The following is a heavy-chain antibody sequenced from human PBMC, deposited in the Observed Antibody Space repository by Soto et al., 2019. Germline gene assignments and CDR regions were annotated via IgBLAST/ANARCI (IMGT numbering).Heavy chain of an antibody. V-gene: IGHV3-21*01. CDR2: ISSSSSYI. J-gene: IGHJ4*02. CDR1: GFTFSSYS. CDR3: ARDSSVWNDVPY. Sequence: EVQLVESGGGLVKPGGSLRLSCAASGFTFSSYSMNWVRQAPGKGLEWVSSISSSSSYIYYADSVKGRFTISRDNAKNSLYLQINSLRAEDTAVYYCARDSSVWNDVPYWGQGTLVTVSS. D-gene: IGHD1-1*01.